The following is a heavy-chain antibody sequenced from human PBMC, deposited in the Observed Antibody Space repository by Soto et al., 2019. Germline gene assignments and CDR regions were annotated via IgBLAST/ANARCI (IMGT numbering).Heavy chain of an antibody. CDR1: GGSISSYY. V-gene: IGHV4-59*08. CDR3: ARLTGRGYDFWPDAFDI. Sequence: PSETLSLTCTVSGGSISSYYWSWIRQPPGKGLEWIGYIYYSGSTNYNPSLKSRVTISVDTSKNQFSLKLSSVTAADTAVYYCARLTGRGYDFWPDAFDIWGQGTMVTVSS. D-gene: IGHD3-3*01. CDR2: IYYSGST. J-gene: IGHJ3*02.